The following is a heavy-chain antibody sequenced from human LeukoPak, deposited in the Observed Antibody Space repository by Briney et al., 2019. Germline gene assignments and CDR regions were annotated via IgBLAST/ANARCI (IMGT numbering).Heavy chain of an antibody. J-gene: IGHJ4*02. V-gene: IGHV3-15*01. CDR2: XXXXXXGGTA. CDR1: GFXFNNXX. CDR3: TTDGDGDSHY. D-gene: IGHD7-27*01. Sequence: GSXXLSCEASGFXFNNXXXXXVRQAPGKXXXXVGXXXXXXXGGTAXXXXXXXXXXXXSXDDSKNTVYLXMNSLRTEDTAVYYCTTDGDGDSHYWGQGTLVTVSS.